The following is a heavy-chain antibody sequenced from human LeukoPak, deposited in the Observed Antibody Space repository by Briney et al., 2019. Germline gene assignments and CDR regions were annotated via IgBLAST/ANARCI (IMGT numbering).Heavy chain of an antibody. J-gene: IGHJ4*02. D-gene: IGHD2-8*01. CDR1: GFIFSSYA. CDR2: ISGSGGST. V-gene: IGHV3-23*01. CDR3: AKDRSCTNDVCHEDFDY. Sequence: GGSLRLSCAASGFIFSSYAMSWVRQAPGMGLERVSTISGSGGSTYYADSVKGRFTISRDNSKNTVYLQMNSLRAEDTAVYYCAKDRSCTNDVCHEDFDYWGQGTLVTVSS.